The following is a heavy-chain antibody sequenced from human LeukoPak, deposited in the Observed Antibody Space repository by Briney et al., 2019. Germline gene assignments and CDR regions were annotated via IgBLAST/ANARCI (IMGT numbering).Heavy chain of an antibody. J-gene: IGHJ3*02. D-gene: IGHD2-15*01. CDR2: ISSSSSYI. CDR3: ARRIVVVVAAINDAFDI. V-gene: IGHV3-21*01. Sequence: GGSLRLSCAASGFTFSSYSMNWVRQAPGKGLEWVSSISSSSSYIYYADSVKGRFTISRGNAKNSLYLQMNSLRAEDTAVYYCARRIVVVVAAINDAFDIWGQGTMVTVSS. CDR1: GFTFSSYS.